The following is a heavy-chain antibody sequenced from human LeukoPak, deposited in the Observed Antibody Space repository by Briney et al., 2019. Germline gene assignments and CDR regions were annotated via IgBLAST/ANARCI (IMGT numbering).Heavy chain of an antibody. CDR1: GGSFSGYY. CDR3: ARGLATHFYYYGMDV. CDR2: INHSGSS. V-gene: IGHV4-34*01. Sequence: SETLSLTCAVYGGSFSGYYWSWIRQPPGKGLEWIGEINHSGSSNYNPSLKSRVTISVDTSKNQFSLKLSSVTAADTAVYYCARGLATHFYYYGMDVRGQGTTVTVSS. D-gene: IGHD3-3*02. J-gene: IGHJ6*02.